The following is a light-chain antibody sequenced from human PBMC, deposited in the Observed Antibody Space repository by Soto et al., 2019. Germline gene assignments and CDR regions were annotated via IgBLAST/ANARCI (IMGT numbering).Light chain of an antibody. V-gene: IGKV1-5*01. CDR2: DAS. CDR3: QQRDSWPIT. CDR1: QSISSW. Sequence: DIQMTQSPSSLSASLGDRVTITCRASQSISSWLSWYQQKPGKAPKLLIYDASSLKSGVPSRFSGSGSGTDFTLTINSLEPDDFAVYYCQQRDSWPITFGQGTRLEIK. J-gene: IGKJ5*01.